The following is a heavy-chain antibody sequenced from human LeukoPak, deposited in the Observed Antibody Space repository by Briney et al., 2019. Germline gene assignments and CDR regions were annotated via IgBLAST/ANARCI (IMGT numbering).Heavy chain of an antibody. CDR3: ARVDGSFDY. CDR2: IYYSGST. V-gene: IGHV4-4*02. Sequence: SETLSLTCAVSGGSISSSNWWSWVRRPPGKGLEWIGNIYYSGSTYYNPSLKSRVTISVDTSKNQFSLKLSSVTAADTAVYYCARVDGSFDYWGQGTLVTVSS. J-gene: IGHJ4*02. D-gene: IGHD3-10*01. CDR1: GGSISSSNW.